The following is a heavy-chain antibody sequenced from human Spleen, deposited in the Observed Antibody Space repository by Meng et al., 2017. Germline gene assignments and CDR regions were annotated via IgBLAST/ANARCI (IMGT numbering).Heavy chain of an antibody. Sequence: SVKVSCKAPGGIFSNYVIGWVRQAPGQGLEWMGGINIVFGTTDYAQKFQGRFTITTDESTSTVYMELTRLTSEDTAVYFCARKAGNCVTTTCYSVDYWGQGTLVTVSS. V-gene: IGHV1-69*05. J-gene: IGHJ4*02. D-gene: IGHD2-15*01. CDR2: INIVFGTT. CDR1: GGIFSNYV. CDR3: ARKAGNCVTTTCYSVDY.